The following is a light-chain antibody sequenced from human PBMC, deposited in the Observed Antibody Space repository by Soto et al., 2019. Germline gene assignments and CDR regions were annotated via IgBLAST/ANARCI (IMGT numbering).Light chain of an antibody. J-gene: IGKJ1*01. Sequence: DIVMTQSPDSLAVSLGERATINCRSSQSLLYSSNGENYLAWYQQKPGQPPKLLIYWASTRESGVPDRFSGSGSGTVFTLTISSLQAEDVAVYYCQQYYSTPWTFGQGTKVEIK. CDR1: QSLLYSSNGENY. CDR3: QQYYSTPWT. CDR2: WAS. V-gene: IGKV4-1*01.